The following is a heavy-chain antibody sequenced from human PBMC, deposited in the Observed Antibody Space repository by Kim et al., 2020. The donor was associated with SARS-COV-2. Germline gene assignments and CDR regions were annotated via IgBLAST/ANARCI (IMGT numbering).Heavy chain of an antibody. CDR3: AKDHGYSYGYYFDY. Sequence: DSVKGRFTISRDNSKNTLYLQMNSLRAEDTAVYYCAKDHGYSYGYYFDYWGQGTLVTVSS. D-gene: IGHD5-18*01. J-gene: IGHJ4*02. V-gene: IGHV3-23*01.